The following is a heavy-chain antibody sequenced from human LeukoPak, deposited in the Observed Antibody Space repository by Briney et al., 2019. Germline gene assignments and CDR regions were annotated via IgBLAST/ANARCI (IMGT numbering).Heavy chain of an antibody. CDR1: GFIFEDYA. D-gene: IGHD3-22*01. CDR2: ISSSGSTI. CDR3: ARVMDSSGYYYYYYGMDV. Sequence: GGSLRLSCAASGFIFEDYAMHWVRHAPGKGLEWVSYISSSGSTIYYADSVKGRFTISRDNAKNSLYLQTNSLRAEDTAVYYCARVMDSSGYYYYYYGMDVWGQGTTVTVSS. J-gene: IGHJ6*02. V-gene: IGHV3-11*01.